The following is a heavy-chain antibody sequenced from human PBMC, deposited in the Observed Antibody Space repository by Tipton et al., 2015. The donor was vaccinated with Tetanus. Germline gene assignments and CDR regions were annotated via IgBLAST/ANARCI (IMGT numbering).Heavy chain of an antibody. D-gene: IGHD2-21*02. CDR3: ARNGSVTPRTLYYRYNGMDV. CDR2: IYYSGSI. CDR1: GGSITSSY. Sequence: TLSLTCTVSGGSITSSYWSWIRQPPGKRLEWIGYIYYSGSINYNPSLKSRVTIAVDTSKNQLSLTLTSVTAADTAVYYCARNGSVTPRTLYYRYNGMDVWGQGTPVTVSS. J-gene: IGHJ6*02. V-gene: IGHV4-59*01.